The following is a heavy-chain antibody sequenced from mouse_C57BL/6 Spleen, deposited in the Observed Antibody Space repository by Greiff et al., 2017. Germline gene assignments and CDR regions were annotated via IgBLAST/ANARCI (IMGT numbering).Heavy chain of an antibody. V-gene: IGHV5-9*01. CDR3: ARTDYGSSPFAY. CDR1: GFTFSSYT. Sequence: EVHLVESGGGLVKPGGSLKLSCAASGFTFSSYTMSWVRQTPEKRLEWVATISGGGGNTYYPDSVKGRFTISRDNAKNTLYLQMSSLRSEDTALXYCARTDYGSSPFAYWGQGTLVTVSA. CDR2: ISGGGGNT. J-gene: IGHJ3*01. D-gene: IGHD1-1*01.